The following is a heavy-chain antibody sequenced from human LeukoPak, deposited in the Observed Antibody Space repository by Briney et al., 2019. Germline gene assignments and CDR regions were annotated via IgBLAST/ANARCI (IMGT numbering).Heavy chain of an antibody. V-gene: IGHV3-23*01. CDR2: ISGSGGGT. D-gene: IGHD3-22*01. CDR1: GFTFSSYA. J-gene: IGHJ4*02. Sequence: GGSLRLSCAASGFTFSSYARSWVRQAPGKGLEWVSAISGSGGGTYYADSVKGRFTISRDNSKNTLYLQMNSLRAEDTAVYYCAKDMGGGFYDSSGYYFRRGFDYWGQGTLVTVSS. CDR3: AKDMGGGFYDSSGYYFRRGFDY.